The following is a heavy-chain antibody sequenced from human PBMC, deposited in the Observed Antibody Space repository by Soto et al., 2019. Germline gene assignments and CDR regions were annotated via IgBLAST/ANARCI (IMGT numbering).Heavy chain of an antibody. V-gene: IGHV1-8*02. CDR3: ARGMIVANDAFDI. D-gene: IGHD3-22*01. Sequence: GASVKVSCKASGYTFTSYGISWVRQATGQGLEWMGWMNPNSGNTGYAQKFQGRVTMTRNTSISTAYMELSSLRSEDTAVYYCARGMIVANDAFDIWGQGTMVTV. CDR1: GYTFTSYG. CDR2: MNPNSGNT. J-gene: IGHJ3*02.